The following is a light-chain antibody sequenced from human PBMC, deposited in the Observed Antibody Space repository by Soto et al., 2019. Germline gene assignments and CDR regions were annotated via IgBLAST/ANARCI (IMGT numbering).Light chain of an antibody. CDR1: QSVSSSY. J-gene: IGKJ5*01. V-gene: IGKV3-20*01. Sequence: IVLTQSPGTLSLSPGERATLSCRASQSVSSSYLVWYQQKTGQAPRLLIYSASTRATGIPDRFSGSVSGTDFTLTISRLEPDAFAVYYCQQFGTSPPAITFGQGTRLELK. CDR3: QQFGTSPPAIT. CDR2: SAS.